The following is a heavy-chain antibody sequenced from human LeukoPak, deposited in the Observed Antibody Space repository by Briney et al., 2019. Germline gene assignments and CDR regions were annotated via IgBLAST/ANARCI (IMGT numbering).Heavy chain of an antibody. D-gene: IGHD5-24*01. V-gene: IGHV3-11*01. Sequence: PGGSLRLSCAASGFTFSDYYMSWIRQAPGKGLEWVSYISSSGSIIYYADSVKGRFTISRDNAKNSLYLQMNSLRAEDTAVYYCARTRDGYNYYYFDYWGQGTLVTVSS. J-gene: IGHJ4*02. CDR1: GFTFSDYY. CDR3: ARTRDGYNYYYFDY. CDR2: ISSSGSII.